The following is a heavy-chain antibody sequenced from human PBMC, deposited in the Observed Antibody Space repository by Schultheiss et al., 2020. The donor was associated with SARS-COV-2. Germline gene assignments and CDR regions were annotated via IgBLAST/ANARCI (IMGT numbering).Heavy chain of an antibody. D-gene: IGHD3-10*01. CDR1: GYTFTSYG. Sequence: ASVKVSCKASGYTFTSYGISWVRQAPGQGLEWMGWINPNSGGTNYAQKFQGRVTMTRDTSISTAYMELSRLRSDDTAVYYCAKGETTYYYGSGFDPWGQGTLVTVSS. J-gene: IGHJ5*02. CDR2: INPNSGGT. V-gene: IGHV1-2*02. CDR3: AKGETTYYYGSGFDP.